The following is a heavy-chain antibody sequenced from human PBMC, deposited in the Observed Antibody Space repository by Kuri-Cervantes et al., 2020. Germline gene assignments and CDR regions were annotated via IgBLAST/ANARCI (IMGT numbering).Heavy chain of an antibody. V-gene: IGHV3-7*01. D-gene: IGHD2-8*02. CDR2: IKQDGSEK. J-gene: IGHJ6*02. CDR1: GFTFSSYG. Sequence: GGSLRLSCAASGFTFSSYGIHWVRQAPGKGLEWVANIKQDGSEKYYVDSVKGRFTISRDNAKNSLYLQMNSLRAEDTAVYYCARDRAYWVVNGMDVWGQGTTVTVSS. CDR3: ARDRAYWVVNGMDV.